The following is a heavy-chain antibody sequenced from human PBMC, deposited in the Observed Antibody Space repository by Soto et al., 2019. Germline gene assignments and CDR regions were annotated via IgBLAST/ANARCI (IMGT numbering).Heavy chain of an antibody. CDR2: INAGNGNT. Sequence: ASVKVSCKASGYTFSTYAMNWVRQAPGQRLEWMGWINAGNGNTKYSQKFQGRVTITRDTSATTAYMELSSLRSEDTAVYYCARGVSTVTPNWFDPWGQGTLVTVSS. CDR1: GYTFSTYA. J-gene: IGHJ5*02. CDR3: ARGVSTVTPNWFDP. V-gene: IGHV1-3*01. D-gene: IGHD4-17*01.